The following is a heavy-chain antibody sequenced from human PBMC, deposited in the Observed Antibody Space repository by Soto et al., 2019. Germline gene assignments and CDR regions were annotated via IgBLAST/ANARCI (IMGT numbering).Heavy chain of an antibody. D-gene: IGHD3-10*01. V-gene: IGHV4-34*01. CDR3: ARGKPGSYLLRVPNWFDP. CDR1: GGSFSGYY. CDR2: INHSGNT. J-gene: IGHJ5*02. Sequence: SETLSLTCAVYGGSFSGYYWSWIRQPPGKGLEWIGEINHSGNTNYNPSLKSRVTISVDTSKNQFSLKLSSVTAADTAVYYCARGKPGSYLLRVPNWFDPWGQGTLVTVSS.